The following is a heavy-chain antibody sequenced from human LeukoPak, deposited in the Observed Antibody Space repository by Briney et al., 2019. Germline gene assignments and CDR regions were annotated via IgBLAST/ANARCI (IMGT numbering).Heavy chain of an antibody. CDR2: IYYSGST. Sequence: SETLSLTCTVSGGSISSYYWSWIRQPPGKGLEWIGYIYYSGSTNYDPSLKSRVTISVDTSKNQFSLTVNSVTAADTAVYYCARSAAGHQYYFDYWGQGTPVTVSS. J-gene: IGHJ4*02. CDR1: GGSISSYY. D-gene: IGHD2-2*01. CDR3: ARSAAGHQYYFDY. V-gene: IGHV4-59*01.